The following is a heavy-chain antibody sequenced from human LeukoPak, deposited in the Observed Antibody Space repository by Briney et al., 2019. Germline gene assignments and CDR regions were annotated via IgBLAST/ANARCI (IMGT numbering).Heavy chain of an antibody. CDR1: GFTFSSYS. V-gene: IGHV3-21*01. CDR3: ATQRHPSDHLFDY. D-gene: IGHD1-1*01. CDR2: ISSSSSYI. J-gene: IGHJ4*02. Sequence: GSPRLSCAASGFTFSSYSMNWVRQAPGKGLEWVSSISSSSSYIYYADSVKGRFTISRDNAKNSLYLQMNSLRAEDTAVYYCATQRHPSDHLFDYWGQGTLVTVSS.